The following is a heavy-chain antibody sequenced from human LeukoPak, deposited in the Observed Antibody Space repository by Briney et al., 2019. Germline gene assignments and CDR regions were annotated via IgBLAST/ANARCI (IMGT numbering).Heavy chain of an antibody. Sequence: GGSLRLSCAASGFTVSSNYMSWVRQAPGKGLEWVSVIYSGGSTYYADSVKGRFTISRDNSKNTPYLQMNSLRAEDTAVYYCARDTYYDILTGQAWYYGMDVWGQGTTVTVSS. J-gene: IGHJ6*02. CDR1: GFTVSSNY. CDR2: IYSGGST. V-gene: IGHV3-53*01. CDR3: ARDTYYDILTGQAWYYGMDV. D-gene: IGHD3-9*01.